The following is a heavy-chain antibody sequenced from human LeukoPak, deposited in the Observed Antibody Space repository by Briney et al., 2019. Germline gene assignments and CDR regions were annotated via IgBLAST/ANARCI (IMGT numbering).Heavy chain of an antibody. J-gene: IGHJ1*01. CDR2: IYSGGTT. V-gene: IGHV3-53*01. D-gene: IGHD3-22*01. CDR1: GFTVSSNY. Sequence: PGGSLRLSCAASGFTVSSNYMNWVRQAPGKGLEWVSIIYSGGTTYYADSVKGRFTISRDNSKNTLYLQMNSLRAEDTAVYYCARGGYYDSSGYYYVGYFHHWGQGTLVTVSS. CDR3: ARGGYYDSSGYYYVGYFHH.